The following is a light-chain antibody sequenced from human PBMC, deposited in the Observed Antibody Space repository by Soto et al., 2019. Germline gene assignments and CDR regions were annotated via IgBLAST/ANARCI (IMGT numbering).Light chain of an antibody. CDR1: QDIGNF. CDR2: AAS. Sequence: DIQMTQSPSSLSAFVGDRVTITCRASQDIGNFLAWYQQKPGKVPKLLIYAASTLQSGVPSRFSGSGCGKDFTLTISSLQPEDVATYYCQKCKVAPFTFGGGNKVEIK. CDR3: QKCKVAPFT. V-gene: IGKV1-27*01. J-gene: IGKJ4*01.